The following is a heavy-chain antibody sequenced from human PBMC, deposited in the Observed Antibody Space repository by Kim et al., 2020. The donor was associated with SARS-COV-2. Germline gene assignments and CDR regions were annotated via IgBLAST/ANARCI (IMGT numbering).Heavy chain of an antibody. Sequence: GGSLRLSCAASGFTFSSYGMHWVRQAPGKGLEWVAVISYDGSNKYYADSVKGRFTISRDNSKNTLYLQMNSLRAEDTAVYYCAKDRSSGSYYGSGSYEYWGQGTLVTVSS. CDR3: AKDRSSGSYYGSGSYEY. J-gene: IGHJ4*02. V-gene: IGHV3-30*18. D-gene: IGHD3-10*01. CDR1: GFTFSSYG. CDR2: ISYDGSNK.